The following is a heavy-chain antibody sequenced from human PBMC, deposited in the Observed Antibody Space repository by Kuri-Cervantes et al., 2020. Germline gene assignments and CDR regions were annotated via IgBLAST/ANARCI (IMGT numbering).Heavy chain of an antibody. Sequence: GGPLRLSCRDSEYSFTSYWIGWVRQMPGKGLEWMGINYYVDSDTKYSSSFQGQVTISSDNSISNAYLEWSSLKASDTAMYYCARRSAGTDYWGHGTMVTVSS. CDR3: ARRSAGTDY. D-gene: IGHD6-13*01. CDR2: NYYVDSDT. J-gene: IGHJ4*01. V-gene: IGHV5-51*01. CDR1: EYSFTSYW.